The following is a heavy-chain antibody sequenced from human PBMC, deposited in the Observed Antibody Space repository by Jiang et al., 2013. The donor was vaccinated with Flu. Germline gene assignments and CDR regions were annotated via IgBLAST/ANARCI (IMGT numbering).Heavy chain of an antibody. CDR2: INPSGGST. D-gene: IGHD1-26*01. Sequence: MHWVRQAPGQGLEWMGIINPSGGSTSYAQKFQGRVTMTRDTSTSTVYMELSSLRSEDTAVYYCAKDKGRVGAIVYWGQGTLVTVSS. J-gene: IGHJ4*02. V-gene: IGHV1-46*03. CDR3: AKDKGRVGAIVY.